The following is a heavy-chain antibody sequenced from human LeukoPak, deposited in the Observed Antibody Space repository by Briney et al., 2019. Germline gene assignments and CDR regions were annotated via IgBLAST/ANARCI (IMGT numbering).Heavy chain of an antibody. Sequence: PSETLSLTCTVSGGSISSYYWSWIRQPAGKGLEWIGRIYTSGSTNYNPSLKSRVTISVDTSKNQFSLKLSSVTAADTAVYYCARDRYSSGWYMGAFDIWGQGTMVTVSS. V-gene: IGHV4-4*07. D-gene: IGHD6-19*01. CDR2: IYTSGST. CDR1: GGSISSYY. J-gene: IGHJ3*02. CDR3: ARDRYSSGWYMGAFDI.